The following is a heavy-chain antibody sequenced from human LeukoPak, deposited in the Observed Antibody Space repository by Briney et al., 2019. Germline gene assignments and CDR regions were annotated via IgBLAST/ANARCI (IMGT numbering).Heavy chain of an antibody. V-gene: IGHV4-59*12. CDR1: GDSIGNYY. Sequence: SETLSLTCSVSGDSIGNYYWTWIRQPPGKGLEWIGYIFDTGITNYNPSLKSRVTISVDTSNNQFSLRLTSVTAADTAVYYCARGNILTGYCFDFWGQGALVTVSS. CDR3: ARGNILTGYCFDF. CDR2: IFDTGIT. D-gene: IGHD3-9*01. J-gene: IGHJ4*02.